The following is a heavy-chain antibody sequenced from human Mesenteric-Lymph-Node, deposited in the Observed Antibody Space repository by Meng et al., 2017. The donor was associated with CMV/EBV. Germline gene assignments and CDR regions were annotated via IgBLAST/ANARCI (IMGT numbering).Heavy chain of an antibody. CDR1: GFTFSNYE. J-gene: IGHJ4*02. D-gene: IGHD6-13*01. CDR2: ISSSGSTI. Sequence: GESLKISCAASGFTFSNYEMNWVRQAPGKGLAWVSYISSSGSTIYNADSVKGQFTISRDNAKNSLYLQMNSLRAEDTAVYYCARERIAAADTKTSYYFDYWGQGTLVTVSS. CDR3: ARERIAAADTKTSYYFDY. V-gene: IGHV3-48*03.